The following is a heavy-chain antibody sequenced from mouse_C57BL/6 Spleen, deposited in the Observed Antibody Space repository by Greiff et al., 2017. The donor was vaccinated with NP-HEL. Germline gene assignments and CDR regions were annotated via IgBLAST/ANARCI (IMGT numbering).Heavy chain of an antibody. Sequence: EVQLVESGGDLVKPGGSLKLSCAASGFTFSSYGMSWVRQTPDKRLEWVATISSGGSYTYYPDSVKGRFTISRDNAKNTLYLQMSSLKSEDTAMYYCARHGSSSFDYWGQGTTLTVSS. CDR2: ISSGGSYT. J-gene: IGHJ2*01. V-gene: IGHV5-6*01. CDR3: ARHGSSSFDY. CDR1: GFTFSSYG. D-gene: IGHD1-1*01.